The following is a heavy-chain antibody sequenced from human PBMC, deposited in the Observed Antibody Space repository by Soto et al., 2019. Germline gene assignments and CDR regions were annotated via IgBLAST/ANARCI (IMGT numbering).Heavy chain of an antibody. J-gene: IGHJ6*02. V-gene: IGHV1-69*08. CDR1: GGTISRYS. CDR3: AREDRDRETGLVPAAIDGMDV. CDR2: VIPIFGIP. D-gene: IGHD2-2*01. Sequence: QVQLVQSGAEVKKPGSSVKVSCKASGGTISRYSITWVRQAPGHGLEWIGRVIPIFGIPTYAQKFQGRVTITADETTSTAYMELRSLRSDDAAVYYCAREDRDRETGLVPAAIDGMDVWGQGTTVTVSS.